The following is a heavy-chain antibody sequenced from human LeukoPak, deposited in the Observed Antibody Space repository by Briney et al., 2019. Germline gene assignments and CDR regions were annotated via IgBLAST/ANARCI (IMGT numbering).Heavy chain of an antibody. CDR2: ISYDGSNK. CDR3: AKFSDVRSSTPYC. CDR1: GFTFSSYA. D-gene: IGHD3/OR15-3a*01. V-gene: IGHV3-30*07. Sequence: GGSLRLSCAASGFTFSSYAMHWVRQAPGKGLEWVAVISYDGSNKYCADSVKGRFTISRDNSKNTLYLQMNSLRAEDTAVYYCAKFSDVRSSTPYCWGQGTLVTVSS. J-gene: IGHJ4*02.